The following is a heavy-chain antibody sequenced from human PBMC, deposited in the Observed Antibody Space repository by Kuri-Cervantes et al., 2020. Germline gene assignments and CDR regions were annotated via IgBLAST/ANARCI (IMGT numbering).Heavy chain of an antibody. Sequence: ASVKVSCKASRYTFTSYYMHWVRQAPGQGLEWMGIINPSGGSTSYAQKLQGRVTMTRDTSTSTVYMELSSLGSEDTAVYYCARDRRYCSSTSCSAAPYYFDYWGQGTLGTVSS. D-gene: IGHD2-2*01. CDR3: ARDRRYCSSTSCSAAPYYFDY. CDR2: INPSGGST. CDR1: RYTFTSYY. V-gene: IGHV1-46*01. J-gene: IGHJ4*02.